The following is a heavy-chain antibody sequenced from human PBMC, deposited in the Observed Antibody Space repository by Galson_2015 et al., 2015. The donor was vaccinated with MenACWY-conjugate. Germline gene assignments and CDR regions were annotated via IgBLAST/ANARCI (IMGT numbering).Heavy chain of an antibody. J-gene: IGHJ4*02. CDR1: GFTFSNFA. CDR2: ISYSGGST. CDR3: AKDGGYYYESESYYKV. V-gene: IGHV3-23*01. Sequence: SLRLSCAGSGFTFSNFAMSWVRQAPGKGLEWVSAISYSGGSTYYADSVRGRFTISRDNSKNTLYLQMNSLRVEDTAVYYCAKDGGYYYESESYYKVWGQGTLVTVSS. D-gene: IGHD3-10*01.